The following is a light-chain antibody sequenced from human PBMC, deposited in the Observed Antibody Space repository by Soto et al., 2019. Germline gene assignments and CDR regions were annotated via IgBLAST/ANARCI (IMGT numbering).Light chain of an antibody. CDR1: QGISSY. V-gene: IGKV1D-43*01. J-gene: IGKJ1*01. CDR2: YAS. CDR3: QQYYSPPQT. Sequence: AIRMTQSPFSLSASVGGRVTITCWASQGISSYLTWFHQRPATAPNFFIYYASTLRTGVSSRFSGSGSGTYYTLTISSLQSEDFATYFCQQYYSPPQTFGQGTRVEIK.